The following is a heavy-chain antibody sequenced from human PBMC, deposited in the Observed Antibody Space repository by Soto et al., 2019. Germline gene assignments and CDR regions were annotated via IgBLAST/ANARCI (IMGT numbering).Heavy chain of an antibody. CDR2: ISSTTNYI. V-gene: IGHV3-21*06. J-gene: IGHJ4*02. CDR3: ARESEDLTSNFDY. CDR1: GFTFTRYS. Sequence: GGSLRLSCAASGFTFTRYSMNWVRQAPGKGLEWVSPISSTTNYIYYGDSMKGRFTISRDNAKNSLYLEMNSLRAEDTAVYYCARESEDLTSNFDYWGQGTLVTVSS.